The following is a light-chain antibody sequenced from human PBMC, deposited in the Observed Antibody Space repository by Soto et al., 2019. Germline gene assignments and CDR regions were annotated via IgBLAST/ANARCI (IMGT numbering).Light chain of an antibody. CDR2: DVS. Sequence: QSVLTQPASVSGSPGQSITISCTGTSSDVGGYDYVSWYQQHPGKAPKLMIYDVSNRPSGVSNRFSGSKSGNTASLTISGLQAEDEADYYCSSFTSSITLVFGGGTTVTVL. CDR1: SSDVGGYDY. V-gene: IGLV2-14*03. CDR3: SSFTSSITLV. J-gene: IGLJ2*01.